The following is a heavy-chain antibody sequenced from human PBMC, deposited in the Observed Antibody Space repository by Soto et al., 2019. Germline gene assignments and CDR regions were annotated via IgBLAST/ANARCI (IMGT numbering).Heavy chain of an antibody. CDR3: ARIDYYGSGWHFDY. D-gene: IGHD3-10*01. CDR2: FDPEDGET. Sequence: APVKVSCKVSGYTLTELSMHWVRQAPGKGLEWMGGFDPEDGETIYAQKFQGRVTMTEDTSTDTAYMELSSLRSEDTAVYYCARIDYYGSGWHFDYCGQGTLVTVSS. J-gene: IGHJ4*02. V-gene: IGHV1-24*01. CDR1: GYTLTELS.